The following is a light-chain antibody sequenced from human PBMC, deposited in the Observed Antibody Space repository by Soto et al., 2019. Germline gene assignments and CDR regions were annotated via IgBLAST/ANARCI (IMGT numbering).Light chain of an antibody. V-gene: IGKV1-5*01. CDR2: DAS. Sequence: TQSPATLSLSPGDRVTITCRASQSISGWLAWFQQKPGKAPKLLIYDASSLESGVPSRFSGSGSGTEFTLTITSLQPDDFATYYCQQYVFYRGTFGQGTKVDIK. CDR3: QQYVFYRGT. J-gene: IGKJ1*01. CDR1: QSISGW.